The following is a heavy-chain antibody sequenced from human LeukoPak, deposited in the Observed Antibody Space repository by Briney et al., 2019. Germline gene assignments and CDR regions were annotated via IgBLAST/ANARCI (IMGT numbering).Heavy chain of an antibody. CDR3: ARADRWIPIIDY. V-gene: IGHV3-21*01. J-gene: IGHJ4*02. CDR2: ISSSSSYI. CDR1: GISFWRHA. D-gene: IGHD2-2*03. Sequence: PGGSLRLSCAASGISFWRHAMNWVRQAPGKGLEWVSSISSSSSYIYYADSVKGRFTISRDNAKNSLYLQINSLRAEDTAVYYCARADRWIPIIDYWGQGTLVTVSS.